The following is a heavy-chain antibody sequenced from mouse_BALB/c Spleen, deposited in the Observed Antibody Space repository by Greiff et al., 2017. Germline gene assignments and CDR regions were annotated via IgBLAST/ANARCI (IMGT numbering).Heavy chain of an antibody. CDR1: GFTFSSYA. CDR3: ARATAYYFDY. J-gene: IGHJ2*01. CDR2: ISSGGST. D-gene: IGHD1-2*01. V-gene: IGHV5-6-5*01. Sequence: EVQLVESGGGLVKPGGSLKLSCAASGFTFSSYAMSWVRQTPEKRLEWVASISSGGSTYYPDSVKGRFTISRDNARNILYLQMSSLRSEDTAMYYCARATAYYFDYWGQGTTLTVSS.